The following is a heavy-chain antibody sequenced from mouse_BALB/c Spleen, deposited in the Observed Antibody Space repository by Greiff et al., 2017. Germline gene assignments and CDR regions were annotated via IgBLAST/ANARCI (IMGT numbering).Heavy chain of an antibody. Sequence: EVQRVESEGGLVKPGGSLKLSCAASGFTFSSYAMSWVRQTPEKRLEWVASISSGGSTYYPDSVKGRFTISRDNARNILYLQMSSLRSEDTAMYYCARGYGSSYFDYWGQGTTLTVSS. CDR1: GFTFSSYA. CDR3: ARGYGSSYFDY. V-gene: IGHV5-6-5*01. CDR2: ISSGGST. J-gene: IGHJ2*01. D-gene: IGHD1-1*01.